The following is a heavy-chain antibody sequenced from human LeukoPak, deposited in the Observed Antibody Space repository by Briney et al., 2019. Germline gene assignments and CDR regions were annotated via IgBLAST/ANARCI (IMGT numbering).Heavy chain of an antibody. CDR2: INPNSGGT. J-gene: IGHJ6*03. V-gene: IGHV1-2*02. CDR1: GYTFTGYY. Sequence: GASVKVSCKASGYTFTGYYMHWVRQAPGQGLEWMGWINPNSGGTNYAQKFQGRVTMTTDTSTSTAYMELRSLRSDDTAVYYCARVGGGQHYYYYYMDVWGKGTTVTVSS. CDR3: ARVGGGQHYYYYYMDV. D-gene: IGHD5-18*01.